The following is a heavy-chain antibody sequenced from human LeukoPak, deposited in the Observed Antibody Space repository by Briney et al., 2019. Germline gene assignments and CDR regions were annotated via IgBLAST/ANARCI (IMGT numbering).Heavy chain of an antibody. J-gene: IGHJ5*02. Sequence: SETLSLTCTVSGGSISSYYWSWIRQPPGKGLEWIGYIYHTGSTKYNSSLKSRVTLSVDRSKNQFSLKMTSVTAADTAVYYCARPMVRGVINWFDPWGQGTLVTVSS. V-gene: IGHV4-59*12. CDR3: ARPMVRGVINWFDP. D-gene: IGHD3-10*01. CDR2: IYHTGST. CDR1: GGSISSYY.